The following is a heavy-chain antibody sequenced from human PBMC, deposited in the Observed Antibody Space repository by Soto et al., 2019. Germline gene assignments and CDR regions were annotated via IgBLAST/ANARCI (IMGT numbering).Heavy chain of an antibody. CDR1: GFTFSSYS. D-gene: IGHD2-2*01. CDR2: ISSSSSYI. V-gene: IGHV3-21*01. Sequence: ESGGGLVKPGGSLRLSCAASGFTFSSYSMNWVRQAPGKGLEWVSSISSSSSYIYYADSVKGRFTISRDNAKNSLYLQMNSLRAEDTAVYYCARDSYCSSTSCARLQDYWGQGTLVTVSS. CDR3: ARDSYCSSTSCARLQDY. J-gene: IGHJ4*02.